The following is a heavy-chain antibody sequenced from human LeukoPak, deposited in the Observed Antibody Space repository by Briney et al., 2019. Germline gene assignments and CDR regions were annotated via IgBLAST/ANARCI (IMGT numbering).Heavy chain of an antibody. CDR3: ARARIAAAGPHGAFDI. Sequence: SETLSLTCAVYGGSFSGYYWSWIRQPPGKGLEWIGEINHSGSTNYNPSLKSRVTISVDTSKNQSSLKLSSVTAADTAVYYCARARIAAAGPHGAFDIWGQGTMVTVSS. J-gene: IGHJ3*02. V-gene: IGHV4-34*01. CDR1: GGSFSGYY. CDR2: INHSGST. D-gene: IGHD6-13*01.